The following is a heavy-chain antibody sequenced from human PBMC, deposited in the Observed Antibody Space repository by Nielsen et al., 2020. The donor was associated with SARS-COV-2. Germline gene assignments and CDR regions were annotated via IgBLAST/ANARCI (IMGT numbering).Heavy chain of an antibody. CDR1: GGSVSSGSYY. CDR2: IYYSGST. Sequence: SETLSLTCTVSGGSVSSGSYYWSWIRQPPGKGLEWIGYIYYSGSTNYNPSLKSRVTISVDTSKNQFSLKLSSVTAADTAVYYCARDLIVVVPAAMAFDPWGQGTLVTVSS. J-gene: IGHJ5*02. CDR3: ARDLIVVVPAAMAFDP. V-gene: IGHV4-61*01. D-gene: IGHD2-2*01.